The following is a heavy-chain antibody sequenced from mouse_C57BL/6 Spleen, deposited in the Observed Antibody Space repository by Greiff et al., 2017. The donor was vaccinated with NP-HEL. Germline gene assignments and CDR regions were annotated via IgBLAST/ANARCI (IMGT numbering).Heavy chain of an antibody. V-gene: IGHV5-4*01. CDR2: ISDGGSYT. CDR1: GFTFSSYA. CDR3: ARGAIIRGYFDY. Sequence: EVQLVESGGGLVKPGGSLKLSCAASGFTFSSYAMSWVRQTPEKRLEWVATISDGGSYTYYPDNVKGRFTISRDNAKNNLYLQMSHLKSEDTAMYYCARGAIIRGYFDYWGQGTTLTVSS. J-gene: IGHJ2*01. D-gene: IGHD3-1*01.